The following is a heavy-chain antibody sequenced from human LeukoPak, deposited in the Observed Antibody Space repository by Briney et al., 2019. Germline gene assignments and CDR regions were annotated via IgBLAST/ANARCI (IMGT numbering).Heavy chain of an antibody. J-gene: IGHJ5*02. CDR2: INHSGST. CDR1: GGSFSGYY. D-gene: IGHD4-17*01. CDR3: ARGDYGDYVADP. Sequence: SETQSLTCAVYGGSFSGYYWSWIRQPPGKGLEWIGEINHSGSTNYNPSLKSRVTISVDTSKNQFSLKLSSVTAADTAVYYCARGDYGDYVADPWGQGTLVTVSS. V-gene: IGHV4-34*01.